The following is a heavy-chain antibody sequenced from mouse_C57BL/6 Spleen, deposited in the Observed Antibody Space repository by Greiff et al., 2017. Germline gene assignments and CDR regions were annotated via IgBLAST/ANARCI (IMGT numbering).Heavy chain of an antibody. CDR3: ARWYYGSGYAMDY. CDR1: GYTFTSYW. J-gene: IGHJ4*01. CDR2: IDPNSGGT. V-gene: IGHV1-72*01. Sequence: QVQLQQPGAELVKPGASVKLSCKASGYTFTSYWMHWVKQRPGRGLEWIGRIDPNSGGTKYNEKFKGKATLTVDKPSSTAYMQLSSLTSEDSAVYYCARWYYGSGYAMDYWGQGTSVTVSS. D-gene: IGHD1-1*01.